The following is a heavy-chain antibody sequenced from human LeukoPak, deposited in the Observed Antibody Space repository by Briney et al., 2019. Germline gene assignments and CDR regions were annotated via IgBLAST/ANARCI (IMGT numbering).Heavy chain of an antibody. D-gene: IGHD6-13*01. CDR2: ISYDEST. V-gene: IGHV3-30*04. J-gene: IGHJ4*02. CDR1: GFRFIDFA. Sequence: GGSLRLSCAASGFRFIDFAMHWVRQSPGKGLEWVSIISYDESTHYADSVKGRFTISRDNSQNKVYLQINSLRTEDTAVYYCARDSYSSSCGYWGQGTLVTVSS. CDR3: ARDSYSSSCGY.